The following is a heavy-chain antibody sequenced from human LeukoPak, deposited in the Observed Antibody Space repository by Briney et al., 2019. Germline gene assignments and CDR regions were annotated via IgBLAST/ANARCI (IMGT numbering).Heavy chain of an antibody. D-gene: IGHD4-11*01. CDR2: ISSSSSYI. CDR3: ARVEETLTTAAIIRKYDYNYYYMDV. V-gene: IGHV3-21*01. J-gene: IGHJ6*03. CDR1: GFTFISYS. Sequence: PGGALRLSCAASGFTFISYSMNWVRQAPGKGLEWVSSISSSSSYIYSADSVKGRFTISRDNAKNSLYLQMNSLRAEDTAVYYCARVEETLTTAAIIRKYDYNYYYMDVWGKGTTVTVSS.